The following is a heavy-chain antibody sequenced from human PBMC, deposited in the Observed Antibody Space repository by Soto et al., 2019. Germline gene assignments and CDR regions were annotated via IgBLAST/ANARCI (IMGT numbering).Heavy chain of an antibody. V-gene: IGHV3-74*01. J-gene: IGHJ4*02. CDR1: GFTFSNYW. Sequence: EAQLVESGGGLVQPGGSLRLSCAASGFTFSNYWMHWVGQGPGKGLVWVARVKSDGSSTSYADSVKGRFTISRDNAKNTLYLQMNSLRVEDTAVYYCARDNWNSYWGQGTLVTVSS. CDR3: ARDNWNSY. D-gene: IGHD1-1*01. CDR2: VKSDGSST.